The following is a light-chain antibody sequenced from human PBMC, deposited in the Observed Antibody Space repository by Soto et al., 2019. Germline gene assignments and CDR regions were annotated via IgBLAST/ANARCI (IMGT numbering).Light chain of an antibody. CDR3: QQYGDSPPT. CDR2: GTS. CDR1: QSVSSNS. Sequence: EIVLTQSPGTLSLSPGESATLSYRASQSVSSNSLAWYRRNPGQPPSLLIYGTSTRATDIPRRFSGSGSGKDLTLILTRLEPEDFAVYFCQQYGDSPPTFGQGTKVEVK. V-gene: IGKV3-20*01. J-gene: IGKJ1*01.